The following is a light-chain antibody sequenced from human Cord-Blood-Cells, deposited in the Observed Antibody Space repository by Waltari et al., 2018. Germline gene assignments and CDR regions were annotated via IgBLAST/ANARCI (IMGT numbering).Light chain of an antibody. J-gene: IGKJ2*01. Sequence: DIQMTQSPSTLSASVGDRVTITCRASQSISSWLAWYQQKPGKTPKLLIYKASSLESGVPSRFSGSGSGTEFTLTISSLQPDDFATYYCQQYNSYPYTFGQGTKLEIK. CDR1: QSISSW. CDR3: QQYNSYPYT. V-gene: IGKV1-5*03. CDR2: KAS.